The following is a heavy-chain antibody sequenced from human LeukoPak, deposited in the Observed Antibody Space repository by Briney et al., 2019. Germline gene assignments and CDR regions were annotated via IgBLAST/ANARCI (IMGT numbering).Heavy chain of an antibody. CDR2: INAGNGNT. V-gene: IGHV1-3*01. CDR1: GYTFTSYA. Sequence: ASVKVSCKASGYTFTSYAMHWVRQAPGQRLEWMGWINAGNGNTKYSQKFQGRVTNTRDTSASTAYMELSSLRSEDTAVYYCARVCSGGSCSGYYYYGMDVWGQGTTVTVSS. CDR3: ARVCSGGSCSGYYYYGMDV. J-gene: IGHJ6*02. D-gene: IGHD2-15*01.